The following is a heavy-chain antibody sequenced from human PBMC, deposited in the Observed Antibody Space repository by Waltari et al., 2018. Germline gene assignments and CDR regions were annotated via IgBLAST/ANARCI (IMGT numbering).Heavy chain of an antibody. Sequence: EIQLVESGGGLVKPGGSLRLSCAASGFSFRDYTMNWIRHSPGKGLELVSSISGTRGYIYYADSVKGRFTVSRDNAQNSLFLQMNSLRREDTGVYYCSRGAGRGGWGPGTLVVVSS. CDR1: GFSFRDYT. D-gene: IGHD6-19*01. V-gene: IGHV3-21*02. CDR3: SRGAGRGG. CDR2: ISGTRGYI. J-gene: IGHJ4*02.